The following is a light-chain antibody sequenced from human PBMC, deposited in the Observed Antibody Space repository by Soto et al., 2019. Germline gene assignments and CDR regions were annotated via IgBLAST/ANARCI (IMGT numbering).Light chain of an antibody. Sequence: EIVLTQSPATLSLSPGERATLSCRASQSVDNYLDWYQQKPGQAPRLLIYDASTRATGIPARFSGSGSGTDFTLTISSLEPEDFAVYYCQQRSNWPITFGQGTRLEIK. V-gene: IGKV3-11*01. CDR1: QSVDNY. CDR2: DAS. CDR3: QQRSNWPIT. J-gene: IGKJ5*01.